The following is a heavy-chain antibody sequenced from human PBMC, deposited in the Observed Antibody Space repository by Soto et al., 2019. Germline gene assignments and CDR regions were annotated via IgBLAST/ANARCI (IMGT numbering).Heavy chain of an antibody. CDR3: ARDVSGPGEPPH. D-gene: IGHD2-15*01. CDR2: ISSSSSYI. V-gene: IGHV3-21*01. J-gene: IGHJ4*02. Sequence: NPGGSLRLSCAASGFTFSSYSMNWVRQSPGKGLEWVSSISSSSSYIYYADSVKGRFTISRDNAKNSLYLQMNSLRAEDTAVYYCARDVSGPGEPPHWGQGTLVTVPS. CDR1: GFTFSSYS.